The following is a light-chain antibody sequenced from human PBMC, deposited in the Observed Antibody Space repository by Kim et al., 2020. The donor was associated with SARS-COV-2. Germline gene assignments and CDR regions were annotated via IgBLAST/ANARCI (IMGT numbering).Light chain of an antibody. CDR1: NIGSKS. CDR3: QAWDSSNDQHVV. V-gene: IGLV3-21*04. Sequence: SYELTQPPSVSVAPGKTARITCGGNNIGSKSVHWYQQKPGQAPVTVIYYDSDRPSGIPERFSGSKSGNTATLTISRVEAGDEADYYCQAWDSSNDQHVVFGGGTQLTVL. CDR2: YDS. J-gene: IGLJ2*01.